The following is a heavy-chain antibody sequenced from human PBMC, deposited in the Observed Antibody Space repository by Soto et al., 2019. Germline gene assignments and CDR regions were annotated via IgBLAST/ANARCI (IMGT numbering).Heavy chain of an antibody. D-gene: IGHD2-21*01. CDR3: ARDTSKLVAIKGGACMDV. V-gene: IGHV1-69*13. J-gene: IGHJ6*02. CDR2: IIPIFGTA. Sequence: SVKVSCKASGGTFSSYAISWVRQAPGQGLEWMGGIIPIFGTANYAQKFQGRVTITADESTSTAYMELSSLRSEDTAVYYCARDTSKLVAIKGGACMDVWGQGTTVTVSS. CDR1: GGTFSSYA.